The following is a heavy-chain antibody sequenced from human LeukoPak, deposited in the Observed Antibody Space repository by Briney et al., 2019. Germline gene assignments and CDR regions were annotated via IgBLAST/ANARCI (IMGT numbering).Heavy chain of an antibody. Sequence: PGGSLRLSCAASGFTFSSYAMSWVRQPPGKGLEWIGEINHSGSTNYNPSLKSRVTISVDTSKNQFSLKLSSVTAADTAVYYCARPPHYWGQGTLVTVSS. CDR3: ARPPHY. J-gene: IGHJ4*02. V-gene: IGHV4-34*01. CDR2: INHSGST. CDR1: GFTFSSYA.